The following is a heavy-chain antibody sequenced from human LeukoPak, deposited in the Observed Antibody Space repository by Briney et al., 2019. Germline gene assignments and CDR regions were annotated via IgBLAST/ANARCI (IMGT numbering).Heavy chain of an antibody. CDR3: AKRAGYYFDY. J-gene: IGHJ4*02. V-gene: IGHV3-23*01. CDR1: GFTFSSYA. D-gene: IGHD4/OR15-4a*01. Sequence: PGGSLRLSCAASGFTFSSYAMSWVRQAPGKGLGWFSVISGSGDITYYADSVKGRFTISRDNSKNTLYLQMNSLRAEDTAVYYCAKRAGYYFDYWGQGTLVTVSS. CDR2: ISGSGDIT.